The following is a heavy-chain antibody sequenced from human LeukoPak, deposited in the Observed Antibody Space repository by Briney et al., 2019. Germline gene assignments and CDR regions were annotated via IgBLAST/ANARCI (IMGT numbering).Heavy chain of an antibody. CDR1: GFTFSSYD. J-gene: IGHJ5*02. Sequence: PGGFLRLSCAASGFTFSSYDMTWVRQAPGRGLEWVSSIRPRGDNTYYGDSVKGRFTVSRDNSKNTVYLEMNNMRVDDTAVYYCARVAGWHWFDPWGQGTLVTVSS. D-gene: IGHD6-19*01. CDR2: IRPRGDNT. CDR3: ARVAGWHWFDP. V-gene: IGHV3-23*01.